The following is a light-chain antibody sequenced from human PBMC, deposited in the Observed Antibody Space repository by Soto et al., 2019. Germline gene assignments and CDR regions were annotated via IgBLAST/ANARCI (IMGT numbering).Light chain of an antibody. CDR3: CSYAGSYTFVL. J-gene: IGLJ2*01. Sequence: QSVLTQPRSVSGSPGQSVTISCTGTNSDVGAYNYVSWYHHHPGKAPKLIIYDVSERPSGVPDRFSGSKSANTASLTISGLQADDEFDYDCCSYAGSYTFVLFGGGTKLTVL. CDR2: DVS. CDR1: NSDVGAYNY. V-gene: IGLV2-11*01.